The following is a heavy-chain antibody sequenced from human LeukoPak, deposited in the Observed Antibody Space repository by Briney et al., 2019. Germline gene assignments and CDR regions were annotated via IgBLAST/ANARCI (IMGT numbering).Heavy chain of an antibody. V-gene: IGHV3-15*01. Sequence: GGSLRLSCAGSGFPFTHAWMSWVRQAPGKGLGWVGRIKAKVDGVTTDYAAPVKGRFSISRDDSKNMVHLQMNSLKTEDTAVYFCATDPVSFAGVIAPFDYWGQGALVIVSS. CDR1: GFPFTHAW. D-gene: IGHD3-16*02. CDR2: IKAKVDGVTT. CDR3: ATDPVSFAGVIAPFDY. J-gene: IGHJ4*02.